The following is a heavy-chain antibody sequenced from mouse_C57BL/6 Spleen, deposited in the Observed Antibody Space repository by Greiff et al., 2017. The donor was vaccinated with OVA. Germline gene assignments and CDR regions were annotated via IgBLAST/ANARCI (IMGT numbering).Heavy chain of an antibody. D-gene: IGHD2-4*01. CDR2: IAPFDSYT. Sequence: QVQLQQPGAELVMPGASVKLSCKASGYTFTSYWMHWVKQRPGQGLEWIGEIAPFDSYTNYNQKFKGKSTLTADKSSSTAYMQVSSLTSEDSAVYDGARGDDYDGGHWFDYWGQGTTLTVSS. CDR3: ARGDDYDGGHWFDY. V-gene: IGHV1-69*01. J-gene: IGHJ2*01. CDR1: GYTFTSYW.